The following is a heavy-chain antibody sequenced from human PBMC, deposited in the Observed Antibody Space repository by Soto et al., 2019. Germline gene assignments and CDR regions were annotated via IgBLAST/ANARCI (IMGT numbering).Heavy chain of an antibody. V-gene: IGHV3-21*01. J-gene: IGHJ3*02. Sequence: GGSLRLSCAASGFTFSSYSMNWVRQAPGKGLEWVSSISSSSSYIYYADSVKGRFTISRDNAKNSLYLQMNSLRAEDTAVYYCARDVPGSRYCSSTSCPQDIWGQGTMVT. CDR1: GFTFSSYS. CDR2: ISSSSSYI. CDR3: ARDVPGSRYCSSTSCPQDI. D-gene: IGHD2-2*01.